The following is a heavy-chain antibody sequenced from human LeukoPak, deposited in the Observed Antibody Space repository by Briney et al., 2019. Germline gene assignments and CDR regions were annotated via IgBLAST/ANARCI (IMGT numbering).Heavy chain of an antibody. CDR1: KFTFRNYG. Sequence: GGSLRLSCAASKFTFRNYGMHWVRQAPGKGLEWVGVIWYDGSNQVYADSVKGRFTISRDNSKNTLYLQMNSLRAEDTAVYYCAKGYTYGSDWGQGTLVTVSS. CDR2: IWYDGSNQ. J-gene: IGHJ4*02. CDR3: AKGYTYGSD. V-gene: IGHV3-33*06. D-gene: IGHD5-18*01.